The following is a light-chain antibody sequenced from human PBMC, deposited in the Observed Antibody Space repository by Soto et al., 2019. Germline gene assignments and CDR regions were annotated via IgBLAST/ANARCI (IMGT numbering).Light chain of an antibody. V-gene: IGKV1-5*01. CDR2: DAS. J-gene: IGKJ1*01. CDR1: QSISSW. Sequence: DIQLTQSPATLSASVGDRVTITCRASQSISSWLAWYQQKPGKAPKLLIYDASSLQSGVPSRFSGSGSGTEFTLTISSLQPDDFATYCCQQYNSYSLTFGQGTKV. CDR3: QQYNSYSLT.